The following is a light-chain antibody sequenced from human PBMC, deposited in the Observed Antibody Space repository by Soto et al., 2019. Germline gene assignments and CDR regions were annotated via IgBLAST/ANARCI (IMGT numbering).Light chain of an antibody. J-gene: IGLJ2*01. CDR2: GNI. Sequence: QSVLTQPPSVSGAPGQRVTISCTGSSSNIGAGYDVHWYQQLPGTAPKLLIYGNINRPSGVPDRFSGSKSDTSASLVITGLQAEDEADYYCQSYDSSLSGSVFGGGIKLTVL. CDR1: SSNIGAGYD. CDR3: QSYDSSLSGSV. V-gene: IGLV1-40*01.